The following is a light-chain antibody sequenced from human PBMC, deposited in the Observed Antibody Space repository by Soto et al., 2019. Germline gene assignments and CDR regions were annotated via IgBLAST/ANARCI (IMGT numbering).Light chain of an antibody. Sequence: DFQMTQSPSSLPASVGDRVSITCRASQSIGTSLNWYQQKPGKAPKLLIYSASTLQGGGPSRFSGSGSGTDFTLTISSLQPEDFATYYCQQSYTAPFTFGPGTKVDVK. CDR3: QQSYTAPFT. CDR1: QSIGTS. V-gene: IGKV1-39*01. CDR2: SAS. J-gene: IGKJ3*01.